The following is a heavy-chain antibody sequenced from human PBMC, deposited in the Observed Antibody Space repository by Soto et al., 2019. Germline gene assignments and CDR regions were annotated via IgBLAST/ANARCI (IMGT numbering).Heavy chain of an antibody. CDR2: ISYSGTS. D-gene: IGHD2-21*02. J-gene: IGHJ2*01. CDR1: VVSITSYY. Sequence: SETLSLTCSASVVSITSYYWNWIRQSPGKGLEWIGYISYSGTSNSNPSLKSRVTMSVDTSKNQFSLELKSVTAADTAVYYCARRQVTAANHFYFDVSGRGTLVTVSS. V-gene: IGHV4-59*01. CDR3: ARRQVTAANHFYFDV.